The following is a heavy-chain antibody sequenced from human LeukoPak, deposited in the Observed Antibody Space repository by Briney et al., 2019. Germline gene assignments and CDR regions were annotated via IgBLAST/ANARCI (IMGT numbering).Heavy chain of an antibody. J-gene: IGHJ4*02. V-gene: IGHV1-2*02. CDR2: INPNSGGT. D-gene: IGHD3-10*01. Sequence: ASVKVSCKASGYTFTGYYMHWVRQAPGQGLEWMGWINPNSGGTNYAQKFQGRVTMTRDTSISTAYMELSRLRSDDTAMYYCARARGSGSYYFDYWGQGTLVTVSS. CDR3: ARARGSGSYYFDY. CDR1: GYTFTGYY.